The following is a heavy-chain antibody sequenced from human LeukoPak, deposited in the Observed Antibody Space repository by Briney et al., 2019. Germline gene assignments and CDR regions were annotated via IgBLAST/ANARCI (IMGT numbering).Heavy chain of an antibody. D-gene: IGHD1-26*01. Sequence: ASVKVSCKASGYTFTSYDVNWVRQAPGQGLEWMGWISAYNGNTNYAQKLQGRVTMTTDTSTSTAYMELRSLRSDDTAVYYCARGGLGVGATAVFDYWGQGTLVTVSS. J-gene: IGHJ4*02. CDR3: ARGGLGVGATAVFDY. V-gene: IGHV1-18*01. CDR1: GYTFTSYD. CDR2: ISAYNGNT.